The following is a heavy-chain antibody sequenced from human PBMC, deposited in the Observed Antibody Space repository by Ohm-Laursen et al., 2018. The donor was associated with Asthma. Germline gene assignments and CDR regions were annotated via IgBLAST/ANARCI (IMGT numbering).Heavy chain of an antibody. V-gene: IGHV3-33*01. D-gene: IGHD4-23*01. Sequence: SLRLSCSASGFTFSSYGMHWVRQAPGKGLEWVAVIWYDGSNKYYGDSVKGRFTVSRDDSKNTLYLQMNSLRAEDTAVYYCASSATVGYFQHWGQGTMVTVSS. J-gene: IGHJ1*01. CDR1: GFTFSSYG. CDR3: ASSATVGYFQH. CDR2: IWYDGSNK.